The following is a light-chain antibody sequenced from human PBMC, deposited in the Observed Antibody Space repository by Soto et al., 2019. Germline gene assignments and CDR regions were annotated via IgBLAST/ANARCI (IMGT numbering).Light chain of an antibody. V-gene: IGLV2-14*01. CDR2: DVS. CDR1: SSDAGGYNY. J-gene: IGLJ2*01. CDR3: SSYTSSSALDVV. Sequence: QSALTQPASVSGSPGQSITISCTGTSSDAGGYNYVSWYQQHPGKAPKLMIYDVSNRPSGVSNPFSGSKSGNTASLTISGLQAEDEADYYCSSYTSSSALDVVFGGGTKVTVL.